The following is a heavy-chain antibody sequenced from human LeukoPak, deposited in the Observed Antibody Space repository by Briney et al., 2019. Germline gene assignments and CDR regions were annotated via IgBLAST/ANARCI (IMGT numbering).Heavy chain of an antibody. CDR3: ARDPGGSQST. Sequence: PGGSLRLSCAASGFTLSSYAMHWVRQAPGKGLEWVAFIRNDESKKYYADSVNGRFTISRDNSKNTLYLQMNSLRAEDTAVYYCARDPGGSQSTWGQGTLVTVSS. J-gene: IGHJ5*02. CDR2: IRNDESKK. V-gene: IGHV3-30*04. CDR1: GFTLSSYA. D-gene: IGHD1-26*01.